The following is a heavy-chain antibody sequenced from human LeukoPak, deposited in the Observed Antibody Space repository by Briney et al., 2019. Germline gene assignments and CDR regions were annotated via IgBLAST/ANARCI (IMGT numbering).Heavy chain of an antibody. J-gene: IGHJ6*03. CDR2: INHSGST. D-gene: IGHD4-11*01. Sequence: PSETLSLTCAVYGGSFSGYYWSWIRQPPGKGLEWIGEINHSGSTNYNPSLKSRVTISVDTSKNQFSLKLSSVTAADTAVYYCARGVTTVSGRGMDVWGKGTTVTVSS. CDR3: ARGVTTVSGRGMDV. CDR1: GGSFSGYY. V-gene: IGHV4-34*01.